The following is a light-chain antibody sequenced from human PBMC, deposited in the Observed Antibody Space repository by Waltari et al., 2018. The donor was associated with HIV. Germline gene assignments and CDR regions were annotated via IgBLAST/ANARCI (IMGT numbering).Light chain of an antibody. CDR2: DNN. J-gene: IGLJ1*01. CDR3: GTWDSTLSAYV. V-gene: IGLV1-51*01. CDR1: SSNIGNNY. Sequence: QSVLTQPPSVSAAPRQKVTISCSGNSSNIGNNYVSWYQQLPGAAPQLLISDNNKRPSGIPDRFSGSKSGTSATLDITGLQTGDEADFYCGTWDSTLSAYVFGTGTKVTVL.